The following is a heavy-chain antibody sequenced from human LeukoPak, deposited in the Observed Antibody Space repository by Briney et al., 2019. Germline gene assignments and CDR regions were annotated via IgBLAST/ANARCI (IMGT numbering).Heavy chain of an antibody. V-gene: IGHV1-8*01. Sequence: ASVKVSCKASGYTFTSYDINWVRQAPGQGLGWMGWMNPNSGKTGYAQKFQGRVTMTRNTSISTAYMELSSLRSEDTAVYYCAIPTGYDSSGYYLDYWGQGTLVTVSS. CDR3: AIPTGYDSSGYYLDY. D-gene: IGHD3-22*01. CDR1: GYTFTSYD. J-gene: IGHJ4*02. CDR2: MNPNSGKT.